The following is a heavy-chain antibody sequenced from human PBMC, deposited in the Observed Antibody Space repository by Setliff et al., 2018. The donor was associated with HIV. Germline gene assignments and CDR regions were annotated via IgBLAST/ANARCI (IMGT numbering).Heavy chain of an antibody. D-gene: IGHD3-10*01. CDR3: VREGGRITMVRGVPSGGLDV. Sequence: TLSLTCTVSGGSISSGTYYWSWIRQPAEKGLEWIGRIYASGSTNYNPSLRRRVAISVDTSKNHFSLNLSSVTAADTAVYYCVREGGRITMVRGVPSGGLDVWGQGTTVTVSS. V-gene: IGHV4-61*02. CDR2: IYASGST. J-gene: IGHJ6*02. CDR1: GGSISSGTYY.